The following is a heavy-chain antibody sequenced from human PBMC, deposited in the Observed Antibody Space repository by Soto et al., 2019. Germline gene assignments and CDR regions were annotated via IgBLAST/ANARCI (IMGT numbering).Heavy chain of an antibody. Sequence: PSETLSLTCAVSGYSISSGYYWGWIRQPPGKGLEWIGSIYHSGSIYYNPSLKSRVTIAADTSKNQFSLKLSLVTAADTAVYYCARDEATGGVGYYGMDVWGQVTTVTASS. CDR3: ARDEATGGVGYYGMDV. J-gene: IGHJ6*02. V-gene: IGHV4-38-2*02. CDR1: GYSISSGYY. CDR2: IYHSGSI. D-gene: IGHD5-12*01.